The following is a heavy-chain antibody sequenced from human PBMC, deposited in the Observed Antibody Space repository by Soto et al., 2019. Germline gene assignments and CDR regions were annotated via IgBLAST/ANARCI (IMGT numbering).Heavy chain of an antibody. V-gene: IGHV3-23*01. Sequence: AMSWVRQAPGKGLEWVSAISGSGGSTYYADSVKGRFTISRDNSKSTLYLQMNSLRAEDTAVYYCAIKGLGELSLWGQGTLVTVSS. D-gene: IGHD3-16*02. CDR1: A. CDR3: AIKGLGELSL. J-gene: IGHJ4*02. CDR2: ISGSGGST.